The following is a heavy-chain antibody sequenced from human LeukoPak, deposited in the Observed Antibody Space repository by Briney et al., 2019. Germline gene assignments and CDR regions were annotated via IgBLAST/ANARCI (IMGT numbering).Heavy chain of an antibody. Sequence: SVKVSCKASGGTFSSYAISWVRQAPGQGLEWMGRIIPILGIANYAQKFQGRVTITADESTSTAYMELSSLRSEDTAVYYCASPTKNYCSSTSCYRRDYYYYMDVWGKGTTVTVSS. V-gene: IGHV1-69*04. J-gene: IGHJ6*03. CDR3: ASPTKNYCSSTSCYRRDYYYYMDV. D-gene: IGHD2-2*02. CDR1: GGTFSSYA. CDR2: IIPILGIA.